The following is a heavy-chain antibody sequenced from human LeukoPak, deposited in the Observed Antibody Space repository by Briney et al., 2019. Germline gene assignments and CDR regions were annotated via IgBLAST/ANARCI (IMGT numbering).Heavy chain of an antibody. J-gene: IGHJ4*02. CDR2: INSDGSIT. D-gene: IGHD5-18*01. CDR3: AVDTA. V-gene: IGHV3-74*01. Sequence: GGSLRLSCAASGFTFSNDWMCWVRQAPEKGLVWVSRINSDGSITTYADSVKGRFTISRDNAKNTLYLQMNSLRAEDTAVYYCAVDTAWGQGTLVTVSS. CDR1: GFTFSNDW.